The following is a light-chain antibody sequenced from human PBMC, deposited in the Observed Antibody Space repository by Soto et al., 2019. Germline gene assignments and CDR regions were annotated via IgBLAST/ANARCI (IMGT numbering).Light chain of an antibody. V-gene: IGLV2-14*03. CDR1: RTDVDGYDY. CDR2: DVY. Sequence: TALTQRGSGCASPEQSIAISCTGVRTDVDGYDYVSWYQQHPGQAPQLIIYDVYTRPSGVSHRFSGSKSGDTASLTISGLQAEDEADYYCTSYTSSTPFYVFGTGTKVTV. J-gene: IGLJ1*01. CDR3: TSYTSSTPFYV.